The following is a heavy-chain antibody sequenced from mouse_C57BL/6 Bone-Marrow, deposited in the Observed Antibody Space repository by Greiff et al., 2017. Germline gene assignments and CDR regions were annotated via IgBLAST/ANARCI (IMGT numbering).Heavy chain of an antibody. D-gene: IGHD3-2*02. V-gene: IGHV1-80*01. CDR2: ISPGDGDT. CDR1: VYAFRSYW. Sequence: QVQLQQSGAELVKPGASVKISCKASVYAFRSYWLNWVKQRPGTGIDWIGQISPGDGDTKYNGKFMGKSTLTADQSSSTDYMPLSSLTSEDSAVYFCARTAQATTWFAYWGQGTLVTVSA. J-gene: IGHJ3*01. CDR3: ARTAQATTWFAY.